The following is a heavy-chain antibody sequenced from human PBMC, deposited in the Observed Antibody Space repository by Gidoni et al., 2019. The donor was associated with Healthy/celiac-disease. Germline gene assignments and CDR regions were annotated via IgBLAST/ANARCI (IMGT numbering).Heavy chain of an antibody. CDR1: GFTFSSYA. CDR3: AREGMVREIDP. D-gene: IGHD3-10*01. CDR2: ISYDGSNK. V-gene: IGHV3-30-3*01. J-gene: IGHJ5*02. Sequence: QVQLVESGGGGVKHGRYLRLAWAASGFTFSSYAMHWVRQAPGKGLEWVAVISYDGSNKYYADSVKGRFTISRDNSTNTLYLQMHSLRAEDTAVYYFAREGMVREIDPLGQGTLVTVSS.